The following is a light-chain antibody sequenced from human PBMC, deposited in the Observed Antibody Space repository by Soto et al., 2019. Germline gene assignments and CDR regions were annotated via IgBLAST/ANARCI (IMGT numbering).Light chain of an antibody. CDR2: HNT. CDR3: QTYDSSLSVGV. CDR1: SSNIGAGYD. J-gene: IGLJ2*01. V-gene: IGLV1-40*01. Sequence: QSVLTQPPSVSGAPGQRVTISCTGSSSNIGAGYDVPWYQHLPGTAPKLLIYHNTNRPSGVPDRFSGSKSGTSASLAITGRQPEDEADHYCQTYDSSLSVGVFGGGTKVTVL.